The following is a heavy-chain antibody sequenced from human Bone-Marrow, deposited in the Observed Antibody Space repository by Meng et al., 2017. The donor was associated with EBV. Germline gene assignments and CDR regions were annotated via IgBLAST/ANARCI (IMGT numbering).Heavy chain of an antibody. J-gene: IGHJ4*02. Sequence: QVQLLGAGGGVVQPGRALRLSCAASGFTFTYYGMHWVRQAPGKGLEWVALIWYDGSNEFYADSVKGRFTISRDNSKNTLYLQMNNLRAEDTALYYCASSTPGGRPDYWGQGTLVTVSS. V-gene: IGHV3-33*01. D-gene: IGHD3-16*01. CDR2: IWYDGSNE. CDR1: GFTFTYYG. CDR3: ASSTPGGRPDY.